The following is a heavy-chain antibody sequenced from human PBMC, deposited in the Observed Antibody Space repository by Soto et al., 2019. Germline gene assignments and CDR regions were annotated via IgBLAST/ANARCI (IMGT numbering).Heavy chain of an antibody. CDR3: ARDYYGSGNH. CDR2: IKGDGSDT. J-gene: IGHJ5*02. V-gene: IGHV3-74*01. Sequence: EVQLVESGGGLVQPGGSLRLSCAASGFTLSNYWMHWVRQAPGKGLVWLSRIKGDGSDTDYADSVKGRFTISRDNAKNTLYLQMNSLRVEATAVYYCARDYYGSGNHWGQGTLVTVSS. D-gene: IGHD3-10*01. CDR1: GFTLSNYW.